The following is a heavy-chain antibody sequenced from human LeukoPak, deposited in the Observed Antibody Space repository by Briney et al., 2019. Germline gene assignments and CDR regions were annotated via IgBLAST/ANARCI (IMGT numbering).Heavy chain of an antibody. CDR3: ARADSSGWYGASIDY. V-gene: IGHV3-13*01. J-gene: IGHJ4*02. CDR2: IGTAGDT. Sequence: GGSLRLSCAASGFTFSSYDMHWVRQATGKGLEWVSAIGTAGDTYYPGSVKGRFTISRENAKNSLYLQMNSLRAGDTAVYYCARADSSGWYGASIDYWGQGTPVTVSS. D-gene: IGHD6-19*01. CDR1: GFTFSSYD.